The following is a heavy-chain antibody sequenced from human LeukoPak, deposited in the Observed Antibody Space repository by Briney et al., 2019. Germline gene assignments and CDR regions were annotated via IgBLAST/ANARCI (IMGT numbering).Heavy chain of an antibody. V-gene: IGHV4-38-2*02. CDR2: IYHSGST. D-gene: IGHD3-22*01. CDR3: ARSTIDSSGFDAFDI. J-gene: IGHJ3*02. Sequence: SETLSLTCTVSGYSISSGYYWGWIRQPPGKGLEWIGSIYHSGSTYYNPSLKSRVTISVDTSKNQFSLKLSSVTAADTAVYYCARSTIDSSGFDAFDIWGQGTMVTVSS. CDR1: GYSISSGYY.